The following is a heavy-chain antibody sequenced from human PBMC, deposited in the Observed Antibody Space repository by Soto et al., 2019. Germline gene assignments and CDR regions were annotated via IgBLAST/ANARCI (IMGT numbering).Heavy chain of an antibody. V-gene: IGHV3-15*01. CDR3: TARYYGDYGLDLLDY. CDR2: IKSKTDGGTT. Sequence: GGSLRLSGAASVFTFSNAWMSWVRQAPGKGLEWVGRIKSKTDGGTTDYAAPVKGRFTISRDDSKNTLYLQMNSLKTEDTAVYYCTARYYGDYGLDLLDYWGQGTLVTVSS. CDR1: VFTFSNAW. J-gene: IGHJ4*02. D-gene: IGHD4-17*01.